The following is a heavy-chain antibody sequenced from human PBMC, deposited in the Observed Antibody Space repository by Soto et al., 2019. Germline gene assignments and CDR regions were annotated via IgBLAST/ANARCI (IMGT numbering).Heavy chain of an antibody. CDR1: GDSVSSTSAS. D-gene: IGHD2-8*01. CDR3: ARDCTNGVCYPSYHYGMDV. V-gene: IGHV6-1*01. J-gene: IGHJ6*02. Sequence: SQTLSLTPAISGDSVSSTSASWDWIRQSPSRGLEWLGRTYYRSKWYNDYAVSVKSRITINPDTSKNQFTLQLNSVTPEDTAVYYCARDCTNGVCYPSYHYGMDVWGQGTTVTVSS. CDR2: TYYRSKWYN.